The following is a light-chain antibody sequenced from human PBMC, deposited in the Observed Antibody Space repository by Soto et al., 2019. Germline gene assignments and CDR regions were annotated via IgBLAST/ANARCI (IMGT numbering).Light chain of an antibody. CDR2: DVS. Sequence: QSALTQPASVSGSPGQSITISCTGNRSDVGAYNYVSWYQQHPGKAPKLIIYDVSNRPSGVSNRFSGSKSGNAASLTISGLQAEDEADYSCTSYTTTSTLIFGGGTKLTVL. CDR3: TSYTTTSTLI. J-gene: IGLJ2*01. V-gene: IGLV2-14*01. CDR1: RSDVGAYNY.